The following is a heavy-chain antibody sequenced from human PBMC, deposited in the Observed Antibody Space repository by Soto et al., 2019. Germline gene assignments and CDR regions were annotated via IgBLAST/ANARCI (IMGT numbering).Heavy chain of an antibody. J-gene: IGHJ3*02. CDR2: IYYSGST. CDR1: GGSISSYY. V-gene: IGHV4-59*01. D-gene: IGHD3-22*01. CDR3: ERGSDSSGYSNDAFDI. Sequence: SETLSLTCTVSGGSISSYYWSWIRQPPGKGLEWIGYIYYSGSTNYNPSLKSRVTISVDTSKNQFSLKLSSVTAADTAVYYCERGSDSSGYSNDAFDIWGQGTMVTAS.